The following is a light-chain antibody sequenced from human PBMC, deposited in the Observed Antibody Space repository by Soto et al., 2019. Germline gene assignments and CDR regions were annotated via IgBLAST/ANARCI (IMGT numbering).Light chain of an antibody. CDR1: SSDVGGYNA. J-gene: IGLJ1*01. CDR3: GSYATGGAYV. CDR2: DVT. V-gene: IGLV2-14*01. Sequence: QPASVSGSPGQSITISCTGTSSDVGGYNAVSWYQQHPGKAPKLMIYDVTNRPSGASNRFSGSKSGNTASLTISGLQAEDEADYYCGSYATGGAYVFGTGTKLTVL.